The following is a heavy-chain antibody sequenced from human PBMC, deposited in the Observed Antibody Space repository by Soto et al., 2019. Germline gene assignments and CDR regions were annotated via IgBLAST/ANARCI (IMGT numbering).Heavy chain of an antibody. Sequence: ASVKVSCKASGYTFTGYYMHWVRQAPGQGLEWMGWINPNSGGTNYAQKFQGWVTMTRDTSISTAYMELSRLRSDDTAVYYCARDQGRSSWGNWLDTWGQGTLVTVSS. CDR1: GYTFTGYY. CDR3: ARDQGRSSWGNWLDT. V-gene: IGHV1-2*04. J-gene: IGHJ5*02. CDR2: INPNSGGT. D-gene: IGHD6-13*01.